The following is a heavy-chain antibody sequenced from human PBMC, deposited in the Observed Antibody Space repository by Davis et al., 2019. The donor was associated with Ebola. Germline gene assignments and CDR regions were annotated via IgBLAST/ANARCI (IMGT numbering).Heavy chain of an antibody. V-gene: IGHV1-46*01. D-gene: IGHD3-10*01. Sequence: ASVQVSCKASGYTFTSYGISWVRQAPGQGLEWMGIINPSGGSTSYAQKFQGRVTMTRDTSTSTVYMELSSLRSEDTAVYYCARGGPLWFGERYYYGMDVWGQGTTVTVSS. J-gene: IGHJ6*02. CDR2: INPSGGST. CDR1: GYTFTSYG. CDR3: ARGGPLWFGERYYYGMDV.